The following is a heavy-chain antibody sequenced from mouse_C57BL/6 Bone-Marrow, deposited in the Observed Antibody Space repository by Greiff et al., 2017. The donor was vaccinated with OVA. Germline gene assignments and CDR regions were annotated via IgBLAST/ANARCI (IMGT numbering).Heavy chain of an antibody. CDR3: ARGHYYGSSYRYFDV. CDR2: ISSGSSTI. J-gene: IGHJ1*03. CDR1: GFTFSDYG. V-gene: IGHV5-17*01. D-gene: IGHD1-1*01. Sequence: EVMLVESGGGLVKPGGSLKLSCAASGFTFSDYGMHWVRQAPEKGLEWVAYISSGSSTIYYADTVKGRFTISRDNAKNTLFLQMASLRSEDTAMYYCARGHYYGSSYRYFDVWGTGTTVTVSS.